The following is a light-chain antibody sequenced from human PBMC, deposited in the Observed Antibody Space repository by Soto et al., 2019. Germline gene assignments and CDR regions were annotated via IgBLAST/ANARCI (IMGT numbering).Light chain of an antibody. CDR2: GAS. J-gene: IGKJ4*01. Sequence: EIVMTQSPATLSVSPGVSANISCRASQSVSSNLAWYQQKPGQAPRLLIYGASTRATGIPARFSGSGSGTEFTLTISSLQSENFAVYYCQQYNNWPPVTFGGGTKVEIK. CDR3: QQYNNWPPVT. CDR1: QSVSSN. V-gene: IGKV3-15*01.